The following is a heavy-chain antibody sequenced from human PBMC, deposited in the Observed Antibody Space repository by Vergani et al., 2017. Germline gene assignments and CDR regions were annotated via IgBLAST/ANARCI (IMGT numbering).Heavy chain of an antibody. Sequence: QVQLVQSGAEVKKPGASVKVSCKASGYTFTSYDINWVRQATGQGLEWMGWMNPNSGNTGYAQKFQGRVTMTRNTSISTANMELSSLRSEDTAVYYCASDKERLLEWLLFLSRFVDYWGQGTLVTVSS. V-gene: IGHV1-8*01. CDR1: GYTFTSYD. CDR2: MNPNSGNT. CDR3: ASDKERLLEWLLFLSRFVDY. J-gene: IGHJ4*02. D-gene: IGHD3-3*01.